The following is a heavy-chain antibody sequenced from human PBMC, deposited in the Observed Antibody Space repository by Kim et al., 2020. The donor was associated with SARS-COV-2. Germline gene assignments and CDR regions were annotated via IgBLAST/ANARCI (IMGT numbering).Heavy chain of an antibody. Sequence: AKSVKGRFTIARDNSKNTLWLQVNSLRDEDSAMYYCATEGGTSGRCGYCDFWGQGTLITVSS. D-gene: IGHD2-2*03. CDR3: ATEGGTSGRCGYCDF. J-gene: IGHJ4*02. V-gene: IGHV3-30*03.